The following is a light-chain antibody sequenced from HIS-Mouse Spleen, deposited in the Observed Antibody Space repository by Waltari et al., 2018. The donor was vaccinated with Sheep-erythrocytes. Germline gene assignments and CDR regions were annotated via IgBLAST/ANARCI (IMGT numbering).Light chain of an antibody. CDR3: QQYNNWPFT. Sequence: ATLSCRASQSVSSNLAWYQQKPGQAHRLLIYGASTRATGIPARFSGSGSGTEFTLTISSMQSEDFAVYYCQQYNNWPFTFGPGTKVDIK. CDR2: GAS. J-gene: IGKJ3*01. CDR1: QSVSSN. V-gene: IGKV3-15*01.